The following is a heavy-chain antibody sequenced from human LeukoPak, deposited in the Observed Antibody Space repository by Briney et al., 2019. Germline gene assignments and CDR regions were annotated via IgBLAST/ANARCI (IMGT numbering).Heavy chain of an antibody. D-gene: IGHD3-3*01. J-gene: IGHJ4*02. CDR1: GFTFSDYY. CDR2: ISSSGSTI. Sequence: GGSLRLSCAASGFTFSDYYMSWIRQAPGKGLEWVSYISSSGSTIYYADSVKGRSTISRDNAKNSLYLQMSNLRAEDTAVYYCARGPFWSGYYDDWGQGTLVTVSS. V-gene: IGHV3-11*01. CDR3: ARGPFWSGYYDD.